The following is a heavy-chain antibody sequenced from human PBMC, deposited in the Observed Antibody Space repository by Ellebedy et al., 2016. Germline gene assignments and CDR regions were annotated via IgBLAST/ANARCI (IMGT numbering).Heavy chain of an antibody. CDR2: INHSGST. CDR3: ARGPNWNDFDY. Sequence: SETLSLXXAVYGGSFSGYYWSWIRQPPGKGLEWIGEINHSGSTNYNPSLKSRVTISVDTSRNQFSLKLRSVTAAGTAVYYCARGPNWNDFDYWGQGTQVTVSS. J-gene: IGHJ4*02. V-gene: IGHV4-34*01. CDR1: GGSFSGYY. D-gene: IGHD1-20*01.